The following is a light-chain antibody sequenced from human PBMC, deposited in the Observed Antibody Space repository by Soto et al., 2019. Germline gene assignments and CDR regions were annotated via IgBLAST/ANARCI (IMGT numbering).Light chain of an antibody. CDR1: SGHSSYA. CDR2: LNSDGSH. V-gene: IGLV4-69*01. CDR3: QSRGSGIL. Sequence: QSVLTQSPSASASLGASVKLTCTLSSGHSSYAIAWHQQQPEKGPRYLMKLNSDGSHSKGDGIPDRFSGSSSGAERYLTISSLQSEDEADYYCQSRGSGILFGGGSEL. J-gene: IGLJ2*01.